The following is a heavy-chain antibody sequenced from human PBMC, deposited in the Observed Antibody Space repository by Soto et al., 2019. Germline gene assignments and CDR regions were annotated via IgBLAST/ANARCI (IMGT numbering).Heavy chain of an antibody. CDR1: GGSISSYY. CDR2: IYYSGST. Sequence: SETLSLTCTVSGGSISSYYWSWIRQPPGKGLEWIGYIYYSGSTYYNPSLKSRVTISVDTSKNQFSLKLSSVTAADTAVYYCARDRPSSGGAFDIWGQGTMVTVSS. CDR3: ARDRPSSGGAFDI. D-gene: IGHD2-15*01. V-gene: IGHV4-59*12. J-gene: IGHJ3*02.